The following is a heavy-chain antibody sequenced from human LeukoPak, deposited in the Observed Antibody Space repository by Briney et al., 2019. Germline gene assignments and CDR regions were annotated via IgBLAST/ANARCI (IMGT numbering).Heavy chain of an antibody. CDR1: GSTFSSYS. V-gene: IGHV3-23*01. Sequence: GGSLRLSCAASGSTFSSYSMSWVRQAPGKGLEWVSAISGSGGSTYYADSVKGRFTISRDNSKNTLYLQMNSLRAEDTAVYYCAKLDGYNPATIDYWGQGTLVTVSS. CDR2: ISGSGGST. J-gene: IGHJ4*02. D-gene: IGHD5-12*01. CDR3: AKLDGYNPATIDY.